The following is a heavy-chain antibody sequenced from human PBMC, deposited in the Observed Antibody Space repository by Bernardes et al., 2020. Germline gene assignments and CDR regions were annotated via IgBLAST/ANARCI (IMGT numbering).Heavy chain of an antibody. J-gene: IGHJ3*02. CDR2: IYPGDSDT. D-gene: IGHD3-16*02. V-gene: IGHV5-51*01. CDR3: ASTRYDYIWGSYRLPVDAFDI. CDR1: GYSFTSYW. Sequence: GESLKISCKGSGYSFTSYWIGWVRQMPGKGLEWMGIIYPGDSDTRYSPSFQGQVTISADKSISTAYLQWSSLKASDTAMYYCASTRYDYIWGSYRLPVDAFDIWGQGTMVTVSS.